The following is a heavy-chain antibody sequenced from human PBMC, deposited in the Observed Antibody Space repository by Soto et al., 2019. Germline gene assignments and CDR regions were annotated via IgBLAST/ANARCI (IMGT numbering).Heavy chain of an antibody. V-gene: IGHV1-46*01. J-gene: IGHJ4*02. CDR3: ARAMRFLEWLSRGYYFDY. D-gene: IGHD3-3*01. Sequence: QVQLVQSGAEVKKPGASVKVSCKASGYTFTSYYMHWVRQAPGQGLEWMGIINPSGGSTSYAQKFQGRVTMTRDTSTSTVYMELSSLRSEDTAVYYCARAMRFLEWLSRGYYFDYWGQGTLVTVSS. CDR1: GYTFTSYY. CDR2: INPSGGST.